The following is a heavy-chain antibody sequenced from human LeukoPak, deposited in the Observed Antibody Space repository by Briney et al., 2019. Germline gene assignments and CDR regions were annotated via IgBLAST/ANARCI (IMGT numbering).Heavy chain of an antibody. CDR1: GFTFSTYN. J-gene: IGHJ4*02. Sequence: PGGSLRLSCAASGFTFSTYNMNWVRQAPGKGLEWVSSISGNSYYIYYADSVKGRFTISRDNAKNSLYLQMNSLRAEDTAVYYCARAAAGTFDYWGQGTLVTVSS. CDR2: ISGNSYYI. V-gene: IGHV3-21*01. CDR3: ARAAAGTFDY. D-gene: IGHD6-13*01.